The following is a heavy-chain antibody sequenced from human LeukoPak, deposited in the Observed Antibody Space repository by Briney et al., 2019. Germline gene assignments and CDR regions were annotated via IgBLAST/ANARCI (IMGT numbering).Heavy chain of an antibody. J-gene: IGHJ5*02. V-gene: IGHV3-23*01. Sequence: GGSLRLSCAASGFTFSSYAMSWDRQAPGKGLEWVSAISGSGGSTYYADSVKGRFTISRDNSKNTLYLQMNRLRAEDTAIYYCAKDSINSELGYCSGTSCSLDSWGQGTLVTVSS. D-gene: IGHD2-2*01. CDR1: GFTFSSYA. CDR2: ISGSGGST. CDR3: AKDSINSELGYCSGTSCSLDS.